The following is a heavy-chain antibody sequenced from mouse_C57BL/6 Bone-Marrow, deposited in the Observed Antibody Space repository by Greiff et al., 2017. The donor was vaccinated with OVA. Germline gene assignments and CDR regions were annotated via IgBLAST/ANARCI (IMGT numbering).Heavy chain of an antibody. CDR2: INPNHGGT. Sequence: EVQLHQSGPELVKPGASVKIPCKASGYTFTDYNMDWVKQSHGKSLEWIGDINPNHGGTIYNQKFKGKATLTVDKSSSTAYMELRSLTSEDTAVYYCARWEDSFDYWGQGTTLTVSS. CDR3: ARWEDSFDY. CDR1: GYTFTDYN. V-gene: IGHV1-18*01. D-gene: IGHD4-1*01. J-gene: IGHJ2*01.